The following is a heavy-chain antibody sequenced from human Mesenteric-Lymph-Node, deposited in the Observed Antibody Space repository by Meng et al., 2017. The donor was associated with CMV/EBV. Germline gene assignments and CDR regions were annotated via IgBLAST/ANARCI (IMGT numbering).Heavy chain of an antibody. CDR2: VYTGGADT. CDR1: SA. D-gene: IGHD2-2*01. CDR3: AKDRGTLRYCTRTSCLGGLEF. Sequence: SALVWVRQAPGRGLEGVSVVYTGGADTDYADSVRGRFTIFREDPKNTLYLQMTSLRVEDTAIYYCAKDRGTLRYCTRTSCLGGLEFWGQGSLVTVSS. J-gene: IGHJ4*02. V-gene: IGHV3-23*03.